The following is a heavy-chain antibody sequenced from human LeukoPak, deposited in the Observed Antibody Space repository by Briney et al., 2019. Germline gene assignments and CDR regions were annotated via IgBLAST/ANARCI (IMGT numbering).Heavy chain of an antibody. CDR3: VRGYSFGPYGMDV. D-gene: IGHD2-15*01. CDR2: ISDSGGST. Sequence: QPGGSLRLSCSASGFPFSSYAMHWVRQAPGKGREYVSAISDSGGSTYYADSVKGRFTISRDNSKNTLYLQMSSLRAEDTAVYFCVRGYSFGPYGMDVWGQGTTVTVSS. V-gene: IGHV3-64D*09. J-gene: IGHJ6*02. CDR1: GFPFSSYA.